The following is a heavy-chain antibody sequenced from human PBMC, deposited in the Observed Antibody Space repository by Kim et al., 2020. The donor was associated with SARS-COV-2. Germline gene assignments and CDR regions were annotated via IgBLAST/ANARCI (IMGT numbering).Heavy chain of an antibody. CDR2: VYYNGGT. J-gene: IGHJ6*03. V-gene: IGHV4-39*01. Sequence: SETLSLTCVVSGGSFTSSAYYWGWIRQPPGKGLEWIGNVYYNGGTYYNPSLKSRVTISVDTSNNQFSLNLSSVTAADTAVYYCARQPYCGGDCYSDFYFYYMDVGGKGTTVTVSS. CDR3: ARQPYCGGDCYSDFYFYYMDV. CDR1: GGSFTSSAYY. D-gene: IGHD2-21*02.